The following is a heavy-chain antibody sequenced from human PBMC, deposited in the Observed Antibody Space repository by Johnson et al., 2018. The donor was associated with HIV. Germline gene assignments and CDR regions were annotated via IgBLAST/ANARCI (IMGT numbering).Heavy chain of an antibody. CDR1: GFTFSRYW. Sequence: VQLVESGGGVVQPGRSLRLSCAASGFTFSRYWMDWVRQAPGKGLEWVSVIYSGGSTYYADSVKGRFTISRDDSKNTLYLEMNSLKTEDTGVYYCTTDLPYCSGHDCYNAYDLWGQGTMVIVSS. CDR2: IYSGGST. CDR3: TTDLPYCSGHDCYNAYDL. D-gene: IGHD2-15*01. V-gene: IGHV3-66*01. J-gene: IGHJ3*01.